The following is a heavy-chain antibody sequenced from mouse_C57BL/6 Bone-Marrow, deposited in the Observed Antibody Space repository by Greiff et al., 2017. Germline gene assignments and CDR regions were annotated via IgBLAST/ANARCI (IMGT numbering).Heavy chain of an antibody. D-gene: IGHD2-5*01. CDR2: INPYNGGT. J-gene: IGHJ2*01. V-gene: IGHV1-19*01. CDR1: GYTFTDYY. CDR3: ASNYSNYFDY. Sequence: VQLQQSGPVLVKPGASVKMSCKASGYTFTDYYMNWVKQSHGKSLEWIGVINPYNGGTSYNQKFKGKATLTVDKSSSTAYMELNSLTSEYSAVYYCASNYSNYFDYWGQGTTLTVSS.